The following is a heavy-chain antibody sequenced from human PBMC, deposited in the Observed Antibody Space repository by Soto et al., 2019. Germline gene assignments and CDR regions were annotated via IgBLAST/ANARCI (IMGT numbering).Heavy chain of an antibody. D-gene: IGHD6-25*01. V-gene: IGHV3-7*01. Sequence: EVQLVESGGGLVQTGGSLRLSCAASGFTFSAYWMSWVRQAPGEGLEWVANIKQAGSEKYYVDSVNGRFIISRDDAKNSLFLQVNSLRVEDTAVYYCAREKRANGYFDYWGQGTLVTVSS. CDR3: AREKRANGYFDY. J-gene: IGHJ4*02. CDR2: IKQAGSEK. CDR1: GFTFSAYW.